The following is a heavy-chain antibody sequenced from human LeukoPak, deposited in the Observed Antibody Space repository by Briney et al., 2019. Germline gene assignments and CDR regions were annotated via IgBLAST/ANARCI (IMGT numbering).Heavy chain of an antibody. Sequence: PGGSLRLSCAASGFTFSSYGMSWVRQAPGKGLEWVSAISGSGGSTYYADSVKGRFTISRDNAKNSLYLQMNSLRAEDTAVYYCASTDYGDTFDYWGQGTLVTVSS. J-gene: IGHJ4*02. CDR3: ASTDYGDTFDY. D-gene: IGHD4-17*01. CDR1: GFTFSSYG. V-gene: IGHV3-23*01. CDR2: ISGSGGST.